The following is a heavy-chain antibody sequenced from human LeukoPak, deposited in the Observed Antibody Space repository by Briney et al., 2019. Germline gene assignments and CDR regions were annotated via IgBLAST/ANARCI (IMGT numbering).Heavy chain of an antibody. J-gene: IGHJ3*02. D-gene: IGHD6-13*01. CDR1: GGSISSGGYY. V-gene: IGHV4-30-2*01. CDR2: IYHSGST. CDR3: ARDTGYSSSWDAFDI. Sequence: PSQTLSLTCTVSGGSISSGGYYWSWIRQPPGKGLEWIGYIYHSGSTYYNPSLKSRVTISVDRSKNQFSLQLNSVTPEDTAVYYCARDTGYSSSWDAFDIWGQGTMVTVSS.